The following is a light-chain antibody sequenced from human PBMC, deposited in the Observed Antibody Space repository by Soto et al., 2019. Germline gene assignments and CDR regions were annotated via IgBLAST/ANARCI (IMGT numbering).Light chain of an antibody. CDR1: QTVSSN. V-gene: IGKV3-15*01. J-gene: IGKJ1*01. Sequence: EIVMTQSPATLTVSPGERATLSCRASQTVSSNLAWYQQKPGQAPRLLIYGASTRATGVPARFSGSGSGTEFTLTISSLQSEDFAVYYCQQYNNWWTFGQGTKVGI. CDR3: QQYNNWWT. CDR2: GAS.